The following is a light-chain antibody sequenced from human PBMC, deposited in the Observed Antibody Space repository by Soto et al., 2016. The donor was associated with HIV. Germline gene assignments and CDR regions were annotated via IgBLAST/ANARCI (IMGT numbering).Light chain of an antibody. CDR1: QSINSY. Sequence: DIQMTQSPSSLSASVGDRVTITCRSSQSINSYLNWYQQKPGKAPKLLIYGTSSNIAGVPSRFSGSGSGTDFSLTISSLQPEDFATYYCQQSYSTPGTFGQGTKLEIK. J-gene: IGKJ2*01. V-gene: IGKV1-39*01. CDR2: GTS. CDR3: QQSYSTPGT.